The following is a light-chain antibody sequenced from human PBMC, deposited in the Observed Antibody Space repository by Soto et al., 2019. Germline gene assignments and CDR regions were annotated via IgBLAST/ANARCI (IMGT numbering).Light chain of an antibody. J-gene: IGKJ5*01. CDR2: GAS. CDR1: QSVTTN. CDR3: QQFDSWPIT. Sequence: EIVLTQSPATLSVSPGERATLSCRGSQSVTTNLAWYQQKPGQVPRLLISGASTRATDIPARFSGSGSGTEFTLTISSLQSEDLAVYYCQQFDSWPITFGQGTRLEIK. V-gene: IGKV3-15*01.